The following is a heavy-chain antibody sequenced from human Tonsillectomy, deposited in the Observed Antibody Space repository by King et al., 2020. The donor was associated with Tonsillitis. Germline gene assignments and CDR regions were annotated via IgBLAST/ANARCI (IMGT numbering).Heavy chain of an antibody. D-gene: IGHD6-19*01. V-gene: IGHV3-33*08. CDR3: AREGSMYSSGWYYFDY. CDR2: IWYDGSNK. J-gene: IGHJ4*02. Sequence: QLVQSGGGVVQPGRSLRLSCAASGFTFRSYGVHWVRQAPGKGLEGVAVIWYDGSNKYYADSVKGRFTISRDNSKNTLYLQMNSLRAEDTAVYYCAREGSMYSSGWYYFDYWGQGTLVTVSS. CDR1: GFTFRSYG.